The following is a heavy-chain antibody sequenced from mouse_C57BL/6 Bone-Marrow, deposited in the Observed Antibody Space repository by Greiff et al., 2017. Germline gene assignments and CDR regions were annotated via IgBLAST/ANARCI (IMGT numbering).Heavy chain of an antibody. CDR3: ARERVYYEYICDAMDY. J-gene: IGHJ4*01. CDR1: GYTFTGYW. D-gene: IGHD2-4*01. Sequence: VQLQQSGAELMKPGASVKLSCKATGYTFTGYWIEWVKQRPGHGLEWIGEILPGSGSTNYNEKFKGKATFTADTSSNTAYMQLSSLTTEDSAIYYCARERVYYEYICDAMDYWGQGTSVTGSS. V-gene: IGHV1-9*01. CDR2: ILPGSGST.